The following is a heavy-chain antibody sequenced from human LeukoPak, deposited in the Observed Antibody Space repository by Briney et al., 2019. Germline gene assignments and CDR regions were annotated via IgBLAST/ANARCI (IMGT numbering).Heavy chain of an antibody. CDR1: GGSISTDNCY. V-gene: IGHV4-39*01. J-gene: IGHJ5*02. D-gene: IGHD3-22*01. Sequence: SETLSLTCTVSGGSISTDNCYWGWIRQPPGKGLEWIGSIYYNGNTYYNPSLKSRVTISVDTSKNQFSLKVNSVTAADTAVYYCARQQTYYYDSSGYTDWFDPWGQGTLVTVSS. CDR2: IYYNGNT. CDR3: ARQQTYYYDSSGYTDWFDP.